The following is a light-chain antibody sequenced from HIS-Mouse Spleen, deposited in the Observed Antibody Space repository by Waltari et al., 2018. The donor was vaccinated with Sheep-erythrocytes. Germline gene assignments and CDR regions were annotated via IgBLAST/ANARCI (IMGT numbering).Light chain of an antibody. V-gene: IGLV2-11*01. J-gene: IGLJ3*02. CDR3: CSYAGSSTPWV. Sequence: QSALTQPRSVSGSPGQSVTIPCTGTSRDVGGYNYVSWYQQHPGKAPKLTIYDVSKRPSGVPDRFSGSKSGNTASLTISGLQAEDEADYYCCSYAGSSTPWVFGGGTKLTVL. CDR2: DVS. CDR1: SRDVGGYNY.